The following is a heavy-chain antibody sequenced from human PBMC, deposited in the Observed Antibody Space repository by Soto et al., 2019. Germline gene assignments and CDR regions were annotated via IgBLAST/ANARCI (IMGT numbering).Heavy chain of an antibody. CDR2: IGTAGDT. D-gene: IGHD3-10*01. Sequence: GGSLRLSCAASGFTFSSYDMHWVRQATGKGLEWVSAIGTAGDTYYPGSVKGRFTISRENAKNSLFLQMTSLRADDAAVYYCAIGGGQIYYQGMDVWGQGTTVTVSS. J-gene: IGHJ6*02. CDR1: GFTFSSYD. V-gene: IGHV3-13*01. CDR3: AIGGGQIYYQGMDV.